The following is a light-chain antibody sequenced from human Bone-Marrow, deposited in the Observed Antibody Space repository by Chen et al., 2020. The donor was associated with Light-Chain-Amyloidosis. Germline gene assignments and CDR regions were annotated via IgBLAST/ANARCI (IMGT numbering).Light chain of an antibody. CDR3: QSADSSGTYEVI. V-gene: IGLV3-25*03. CDR2: RYT. J-gene: IGLJ2*01. CDR1: DLPTKY. Sequence: SYELTQPPSVSVSPGQTARITCSGDDLPTKYAYWYQQKPGQAPVLVIHRYTERPSGISERFSGSSSGTTATLTISGVQAEDKADYRCQSADSSGTYEVIFGGGTKLTVL.